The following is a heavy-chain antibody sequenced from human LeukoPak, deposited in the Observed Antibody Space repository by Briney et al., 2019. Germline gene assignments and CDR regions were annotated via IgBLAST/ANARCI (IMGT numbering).Heavy chain of an antibody. D-gene: IGHD6-13*01. CDR3: ARSIAQQLVN. Sequence: KPSETLSLTCAVYGGSFSGYYWSWIRQPPGKGLEWIGEINHSGSTNYNPSLKSRVTISVDTSKNQFSLKLSSVTAADTAVYYCARSIAQQLVNWGQGTLVTVSS. CDR2: INHSGST. CDR1: GGSFSGYY. V-gene: IGHV4-34*01. J-gene: IGHJ4*02.